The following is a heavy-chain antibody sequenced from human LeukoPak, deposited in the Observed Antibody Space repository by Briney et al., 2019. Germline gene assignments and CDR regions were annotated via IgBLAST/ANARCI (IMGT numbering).Heavy chain of an antibody. Sequence: GASVKVSCKASGLTFTTSAVQWVRQARGQRLEWIGWIVVDSGNTNYAQEFQERVTITRDMSTSTAYMELSSLRSEDTAMYYCAAGPGNFDWSGQHWGQGSLVTVSS. J-gene: IGHJ1*01. CDR2: IVVDSGNT. V-gene: IGHV1-58*01. D-gene: IGHD3-9*01. CDR1: GLTFTTSA. CDR3: AAGPGNFDWSGQH.